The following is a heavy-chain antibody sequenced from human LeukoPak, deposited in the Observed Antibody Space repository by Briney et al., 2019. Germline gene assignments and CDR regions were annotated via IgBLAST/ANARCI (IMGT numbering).Heavy chain of an antibody. D-gene: IGHD2-15*01. Sequence: VGSLRLSCASSGFTFSIHAMSWVRQARGKGLQWVTVISGGGRTTEYADFVKGRFTISRDNSKNTLSLQMNSLTVEDTAIYFCAKNVVVKRYIDFWGQGTLVTVSS. CDR1: GFTFSIHA. CDR2: ISGGGRTT. J-gene: IGHJ4*02. V-gene: IGHV3-23*01. CDR3: AKNVVVKRYIDF.